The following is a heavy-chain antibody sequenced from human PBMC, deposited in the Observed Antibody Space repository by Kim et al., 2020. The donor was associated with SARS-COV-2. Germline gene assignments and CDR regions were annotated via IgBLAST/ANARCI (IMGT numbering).Heavy chain of an antibody. CDR2: ISYSGTT. V-gene: IGHV4-39*01. CDR1: GGSISRSTFY. CDR3: ARLNHDTLTYYCDMDV. D-gene: IGHD3-9*01. J-gene: IGHJ6*03. Sequence: SETLSLTCTVSGGSISRSTFYWGWIRQPPGKGLEGIGYISYSGTTSYSPSLESRVTISADTSKNQFSLQLRSVTAADTPVYYFARLNHDTLTYYCDMDV.